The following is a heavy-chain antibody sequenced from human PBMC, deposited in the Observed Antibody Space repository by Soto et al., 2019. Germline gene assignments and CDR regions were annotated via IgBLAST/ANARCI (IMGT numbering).Heavy chain of an antibody. Sequence: ASVNGSCKASGYTFTGYYMHWVRQAPGQGLEWMGWINPNSGGTNYAQKFQGWVTMTRDTSISTAYMELSRLRSDDTAVYYCAQSLYSSSWFDYWGQGTLVTVSS. CDR3: AQSLYSSSWFDY. D-gene: IGHD6-13*01. V-gene: IGHV1-2*04. CDR2: INPNSGGT. CDR1: GYTFTGYY. J-gene: IGHJ4*02.